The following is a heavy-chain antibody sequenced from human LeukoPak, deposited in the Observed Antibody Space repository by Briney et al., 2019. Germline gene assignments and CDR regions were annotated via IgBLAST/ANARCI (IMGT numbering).Heavy chain of an antibody. CDR3: AKAYYYGSGSFPNDYYMDV. CDR2: IRYDGSNK. CDR1: GFTFSSYG. Sequence: GGSLRLSCAASGFTFSSYGMHWVRQAPGKGLEWVAFIRYDGSNKYYADSVKGRFTISRDNSKNTLYLQMNSLRAEDTAVYYCAKAYYYGSGSFPNDYYMDVWGKGTTVTISS. V-gene: IGHV3-30*02. J-gene: IGHJ6*03. D-gene: IGHD3-10*01.